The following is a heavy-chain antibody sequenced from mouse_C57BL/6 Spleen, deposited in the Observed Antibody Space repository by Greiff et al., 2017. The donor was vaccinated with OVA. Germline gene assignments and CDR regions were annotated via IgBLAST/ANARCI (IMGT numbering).Heavy chain of an antibody. CDR3: TRPISYYSNYGYAMDY. CDR1: GYTFTSYW. V-gene: IGHV1-5*01. D-gene: IGHD2-5*01. CDR2: IYPGNSDT. Sequence: VQLQQSGTVLARPGASVKMSCKTSGYTFTSYWMHWVKQRPGQGLEWIGAIYPGNSDTSYNQKFKGKAKLTAVTSASTAYMELSSLTNEDSAVYYCTRPISYYSNYGYAMDYWGQGTSVTVSS. J-gene: IGHJ4*01.